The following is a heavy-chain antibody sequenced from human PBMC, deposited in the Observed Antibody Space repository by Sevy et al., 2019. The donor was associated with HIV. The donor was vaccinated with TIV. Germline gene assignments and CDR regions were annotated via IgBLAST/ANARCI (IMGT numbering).Heavy chain of an antibody. Sequence: GGSLRLSCAASGFTFSSYAMSWVRQAPGKGLEWVSAISGSGGSTSYADSVKGRFTISRDNSKNTLYLQMNSLRAEDTAVYYCAKAVVPAATLYYYGMDVWGQGTTVTVSS. CDR2: ISGSGGST. J-gene: IGHJ6*02. D-gene: IGHD2-2*01. CDR1: GFTFSSYA. CDR3: AKAVVPAATLYYYGMDV. V-gene: IGHV3-23*01.